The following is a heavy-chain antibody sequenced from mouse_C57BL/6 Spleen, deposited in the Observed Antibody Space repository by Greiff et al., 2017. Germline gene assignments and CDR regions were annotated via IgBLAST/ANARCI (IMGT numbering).Heavy chain of an antibody. Sequence: QVQLQQSGAELVKPGASVKISCKASGYAFSSYWMNWVKQRPGKGLEWIGQIYPGYGDTNYNGKFKGKATLTADKSSITAYMQRSSLTSEYSAVDFGARSGYYSGSSPSYFDYWGQGTTLTVSA. D-gene: IGHD1-1*01. CDR1: GYAFSSYW. V-gene: IGHV1-80*01. CDR3: ARSGYYSGSSPSYFDY. J-gene: IGHJ2*01. CDR2: IYPGYGDT.